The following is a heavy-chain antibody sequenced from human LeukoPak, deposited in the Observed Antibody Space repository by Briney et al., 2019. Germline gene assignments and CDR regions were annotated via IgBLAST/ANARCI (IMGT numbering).Heavy chain of an antibody. CDR3: ARDRGRSSSAWPAGY. CDR1: GYTFTDYY. CDR2: INPDSGGA. Sequence: ASVKVSCRASGYTFTDYYLHWVRQAPGQGLEWIGWINPDSGGANYAQKFQGRVTMSGDTSIGTAYMELSSLRSDDTAVYYCARDRGRSSSAWPAGYWGQGTLVTVSS. J-gene: IGHJ4*02. V-gene: IGHV1-2*02. D-gene: IGHD6-19*01.